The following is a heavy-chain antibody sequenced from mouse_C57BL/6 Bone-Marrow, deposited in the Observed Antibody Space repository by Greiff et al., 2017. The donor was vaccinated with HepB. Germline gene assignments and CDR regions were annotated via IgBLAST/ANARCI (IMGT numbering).Heavy chain of an antibody. Sequence: VQLQQPGAELVKPGASVKMSCKASGYTFTSYWITWVKQRPGQGLEWIGDIYPGSGGTKYNEKFKSKATLTVDKPSSTAYMQLSSLTSEDSAVYYCARRGVLYYFDYWGQGTTLTVSS. CDR1: GYTFTSYW. V-gene: IGHV1-55*01. J-gene: IGHJ2*01. CDR3: ARRGVLYYFDY. CDR2: IYPGSGGT.